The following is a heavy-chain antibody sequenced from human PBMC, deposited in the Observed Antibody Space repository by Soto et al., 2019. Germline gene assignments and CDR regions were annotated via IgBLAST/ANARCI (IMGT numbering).Heavy chain of an antibody. Sequence: GGSLRLSCTASGFTFGDYAMSWFRQAPGKGLEWGGFIRSKAYGGTTEYAASVKGRFTISRDDSKSIAYLQMNSLKTEDTAVYYCTRDRLAGLALDDYWGQGTLVTVSS. V-gene: IGHV3-49*03. CDR2: IRSKAYGGTT. D-gene: IGHD6-13*01. CDR3: TRDRLAGLALDDY. CDR1: GFTFGDYA. J-gene: IGHJ4*02.